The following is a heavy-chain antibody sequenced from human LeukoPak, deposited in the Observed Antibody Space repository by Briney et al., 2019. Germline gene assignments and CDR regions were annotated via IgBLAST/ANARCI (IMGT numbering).Heavy chain of an antibody. D-gene: IGHD2-2*01. CDR3: ARLAPDCSSTSCYQGWFDP. V-gene: IGHV5-51*01. Sequence: GESLKISCKGSGYSFTSYWIGWERQMPGKGLEWMGIIYPGDSDTRYSPSFQGQVTISADKSISTAYLQWSSLKASDTAMYYCARLAPDCSSTSCYQGWFDPWGQGTLVTVSS. J-gene: IGHJ5*02. CDR1: GYSFTSYW. CDR2: IYPGDSDT.